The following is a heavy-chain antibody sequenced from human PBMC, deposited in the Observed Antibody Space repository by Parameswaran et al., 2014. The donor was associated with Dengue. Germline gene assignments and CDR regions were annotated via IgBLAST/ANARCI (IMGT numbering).Heavy chain of an antibody. CDR3: ASDGGYSYGPFDY. V-gene: IGHV3-7*03. Sequence: RWIRQPPGKGLEWVANIKQDGSEKYYVDSVKGRFTISRDNAKNSLYLQMNSLRAEDTAVYYCASDGGYSYGPFDYWGQGTLVTVSS. J-gene: IGHJ4*02. CDR2: IKQDGSEK. D-gene: IGHD5-18*01.